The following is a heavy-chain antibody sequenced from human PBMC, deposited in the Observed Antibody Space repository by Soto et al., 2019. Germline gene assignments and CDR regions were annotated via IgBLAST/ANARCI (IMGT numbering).Heavy chain of an antibody. CDR3: AKDHDLGGSDV. J-gene: IGHJ6*04. CDR1: GFTFSRYA. V-gene: IGHV3-23*01. CDR2: ISGSGHST. D-gene: IGHD5-12*01. Sequence: EVQLLESGGGLVQPGGSLRLSCAASGFTFSRYAMSWVRQAPGKGLEWVSAISGSGHSTYYADSVKGRFTISRDNSKNTLYLEMNSLRADDTAVYYCAKDHDLGGSDVWGKGTTVTVSS.